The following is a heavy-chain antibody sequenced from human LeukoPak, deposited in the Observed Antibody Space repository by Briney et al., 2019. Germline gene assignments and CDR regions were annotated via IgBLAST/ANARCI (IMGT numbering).Heavy chain of an antibody. D-gene: IGHD3-22*01. CDR2: IYYSGGSGIT. Sequence: SSETLSLTCTVSGGSINNYYWSWIRQSPGKGLEWVGYIYYSGGSGITNYHPPFKSRVTISVDMSKNQFSLKLNSVAAADTAVYYCARSSSGRTPPGYWGQGTPVTVSS. V-gene: IGHV4-59*01. J-gene: IGHJ4*02. CDR3: ARSSSGRTPPGY. CDR1: GGSINNYY.